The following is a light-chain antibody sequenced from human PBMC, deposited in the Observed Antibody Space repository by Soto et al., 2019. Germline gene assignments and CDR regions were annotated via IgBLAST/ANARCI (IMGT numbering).Light chain of an antibody. V-gene: IGKV3-20*01. CDR3: QQYERPPFA. CDR2: DAS. CDR1: QRVSNSY. Sequence: IVLTQSPGTLSLSPGDRATLSCRASQRVSNSYLAWCQQKPGQAPRLLIYDASTRAAGVPDRVTGGGSGTDFTLTISALEPEDFALYFCQQYERPPFAFGQGTRLEI. J-gene: IGKJ2*01.